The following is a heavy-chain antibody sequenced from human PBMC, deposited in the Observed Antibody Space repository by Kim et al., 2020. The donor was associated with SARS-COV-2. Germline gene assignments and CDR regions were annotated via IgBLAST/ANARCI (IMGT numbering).Heavy chain of an antibody. D-gene: IGHD3-9*01. CDR2: IYYSGST. CDR1: GGSISSGGYY. CDR3: ARAYDILTGYPFDY. J-gene: IGHJ4*02. Sequence: SETLSLTCTVSGGSISSGGYYWSWIRQHPGKGLEWIGYIYYSGSTYYNPSLKSRVTISVYTSKNQFSLKLSSVTAADTAVYYCARAYDILTGYPFDYWGQGTLVTVSS. V-gene: IGHV4-31*03.